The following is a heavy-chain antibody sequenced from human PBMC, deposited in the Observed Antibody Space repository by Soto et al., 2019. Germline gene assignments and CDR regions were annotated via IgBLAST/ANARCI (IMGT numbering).Heavy chain of an antibody. V-gene: IGHV3-23*01. J-gene: IGHJ5*02. CDR3: AKCTVGTILSSGWCNWFDP. CDR1: TFAFSTSA. D-gene: IGHD6-19*01. CDR2: IRVGGGGA. Sequence: GESLKISCEASTFAFSTSAMSWVRQAPGKGLEWVSSIRVGGGGAFYADSVKGRFTISRDNSRNTLYLQMNNLRAEDTAVYYCAKCTVGTILSSGWCNWFDPWGQGTLVTVSS.